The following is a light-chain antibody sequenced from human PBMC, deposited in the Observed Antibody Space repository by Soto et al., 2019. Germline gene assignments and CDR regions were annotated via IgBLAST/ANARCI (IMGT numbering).Light chain of an antibody. CDR3: SSFTSTTTLV. J-gene: IGLJ3*02. CDR1: SSDVGGYKY. CDR2: DVS. Sequence: QSVLTQPASVSGSPGQSITISCTGTSSDVGGYKYVSWYQQHPGKAPKLMIYDVSNRPSGVSIRFSGSKSGNTASLTNSGLQAEDEADYYCSSFTSTTTLVFCGGTKVTVL. V-gene: IGLV2-14*01.